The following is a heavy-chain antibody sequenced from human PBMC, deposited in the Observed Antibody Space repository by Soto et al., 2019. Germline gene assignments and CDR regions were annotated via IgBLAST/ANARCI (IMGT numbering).Heavy chain of an antibody. V-gene: IGHV3-23*01. Sequence: EVQLLESGGGLVQSGGSLRLSCAASGFTFSGNAMSWVRQAPGKGLEWVSSISGGGDRTYYADSGKGRFTVSRDNSRNTLYLQMNSLRAEDTAIYYCAKLRGSSWSTLYFDYWGQGTLVTVSS. CDR2: ISGGGDRT. D-gene: IGHD6-13*01. J-gene: IGHJ4*02. CDR1: GFTFSGNA. CDR3: AKLRGSSWSTLYFDY.